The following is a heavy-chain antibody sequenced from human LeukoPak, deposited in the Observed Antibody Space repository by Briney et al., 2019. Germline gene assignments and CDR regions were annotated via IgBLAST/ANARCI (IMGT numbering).Heavy chain of an antibody. CDR3: ARGSDYDYVWGNYRYFHYFDY. D-gene: IGHD3-16*02. J-gene: IGHJ4*02. CDR1: GGSFSGYY. CDR2: INHSGST. Sequence: SETLSLTCAVYGGSFSGYYWSWIRQPPGKGLEWIGEINHSGSTNYNPSLKSRVTISVDTSKNQFSLKLSSVTAADTAVYYCARGSDYDYVWGNYRYFHYFDYWGQGTLVTVSS. V-gene: IGHV4-34*01.